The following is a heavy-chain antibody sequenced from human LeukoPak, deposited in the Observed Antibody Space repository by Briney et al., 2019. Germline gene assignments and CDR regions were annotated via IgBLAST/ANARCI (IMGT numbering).Heavy chain of an antibody. CDR3: ATSPPHRDGYNYAY. CDR2: ITSSSSAI. V-gene: IGHV3-48*01. CDR1: GFTFSSCS. Sequence: GGSLRLSCAASGFTFSSCSMNWVRQAPGKGLEWLSYITSSSSAIYYADSVKGRFTISRDNAKNSLYLQMNSLRAEDTAVHYCATSPPHRDGYNYAYWGQGTLVTVSS. J-gene: IGHJ4*02. D-gene: IGHD5-24*01.